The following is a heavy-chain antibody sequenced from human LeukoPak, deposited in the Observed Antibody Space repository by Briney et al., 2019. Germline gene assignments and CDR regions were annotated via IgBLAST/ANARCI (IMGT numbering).Heavy chain of an antibody. J-gene: IGHJ6*02. CDR2: MNLNSGNT. CDR1: GYTFTSYD. V-gene: IGHV1-8*01. Sequence: GASVKVSCKASGYTFTSYDINWVRQATGQGLEWMGWMNLNSGNTGYAQKFQGRVTMTRNTSISTAYMELSSLRSEDTAVYYCATQGKQLWLRMVDYGMDVWGQGTTVTVSS. CDR3: ATQGKQLWLRMVDYGMDV. D-gene: IGHD5-18*01.